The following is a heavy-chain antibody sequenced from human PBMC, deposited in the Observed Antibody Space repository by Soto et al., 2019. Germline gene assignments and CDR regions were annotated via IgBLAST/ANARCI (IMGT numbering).Heavy chain of an antibody. J-gene: IGHJ4*02. CDR2: FDPEDGET. D-gene: IGHD5-18*01. Sequence: GPSVKVSCKVSGYTLTELSMHWVRQAPGKGLEWMGGFDPEDGETIYAQKFQGRVTMTEDTSTDTAYMELSSLRSEDTAVYYCATLYSYGFLYYFDYWGQGTLVTVSS. CDR1: GYTLTELS. V-gene: IGHV1-24*01. CDR3: ATLYSYGFLYYFDY.